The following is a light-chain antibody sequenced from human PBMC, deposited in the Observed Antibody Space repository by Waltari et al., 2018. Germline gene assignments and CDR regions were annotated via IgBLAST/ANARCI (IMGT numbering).Light chain of an antibody. CDR2: EIN. V-gene: IGLV2-8*01. CDR3: SSYAGNNIVI. J-gene: IGLJ2*01. Sequence: QSALTQPPSASGSPGQSVPISCPGTSSDVGGYNYVSWYQQHPGKPPKLIIFEINKRPSGVPDRFSGSKSGNTASLTVSGLQAEDEADYYCSSYAGNNIVIFGGGTKLTVL. CDR1: SSDVGGYNY.